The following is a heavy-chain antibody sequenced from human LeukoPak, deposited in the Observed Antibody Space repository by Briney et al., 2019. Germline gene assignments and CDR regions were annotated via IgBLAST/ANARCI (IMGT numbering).Heavy chain of an antibody. Sequence: SETLSLTCTVSGGSISSYYWNWIRQPAGKGLEWIGRIYTSGSTNYNPSLKSRVTMSEDTSKNQFSLNLISVTAADTAVYYCARDLTDYYELDYWGQGTLVTVSS. CDR3: ARDLTDYYELDY. V-gene: IGHV4-4*07. J-gene: IGHJ4*02. CDR2: IYTSGST. D-gene: IGHD3-22*01. CDR1: GGSISSYY.